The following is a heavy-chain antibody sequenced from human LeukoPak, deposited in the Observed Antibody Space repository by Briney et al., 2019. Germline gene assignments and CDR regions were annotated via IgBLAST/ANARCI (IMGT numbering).Heavy chain of an antibody. J-gene: IGHJ4*02. D-gene: IGHD3-22*01. V-gene: IGHV3-33*06. CDR1: GFTFSSYG. CDR3: AKDGSAYYYDSSGYYPDY. CDR2: IWYDGSNK. Sequence: GGSLRLSCAASGFTFSSYGMHWVRQAPGKGLEWVAVIWYDGSNKYYADSVKGRFTISRDNSKNTLYLQMNSLRAEDTAVYYCAKDGSAYYYDSSGYYPDYWGQGTVVTVSS.